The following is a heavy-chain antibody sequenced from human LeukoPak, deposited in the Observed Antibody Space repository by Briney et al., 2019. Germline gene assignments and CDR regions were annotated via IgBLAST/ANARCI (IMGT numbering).Heavy chain of an antibody. D-gene: IGHD1-26*01. J-gene: IGHJ4*02. CDR1: GYSFTTYW. V-gene: IGHV5-51*01. Sequence: GESLKISCKGSGYSFTTYWIGWVGQMPGKGLEWMGIIYPGDSETTYSPSFQGHVTISADKSISTAYLQWSSLKASDTAIYYCARRLSGATHDYWGQGTLVTVSS. CDR2: IYPGDSET. CDR3: ARRLSGATHDY.